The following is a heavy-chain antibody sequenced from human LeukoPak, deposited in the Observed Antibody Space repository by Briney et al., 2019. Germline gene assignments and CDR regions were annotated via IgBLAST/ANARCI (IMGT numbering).Heavy chain of an antibody. CDR3: AKGSREGAFDI. CDR2: ISGSGGST. J-gene: IGHJ3*02. Sequence: GGSLRLSCAASGFTFSSYDMSWVRQAPGKGLVWVSTISGSGGSTYYADSVKGRFTISRDNSKNTLYLQMNSLRAEDTAVYYCAKGSREGAFDIWGQGTMVTVSS. D-gene: IGHD6-6*01. CDR1: GFTFSSYD. V-gene: IGHV3-23*01.